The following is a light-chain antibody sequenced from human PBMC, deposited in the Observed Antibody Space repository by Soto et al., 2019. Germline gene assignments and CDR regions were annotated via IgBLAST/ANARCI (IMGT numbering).Light chain of an antibody. Sequence: QAVVTQEPSFSLSPGGTVTLTCGLNSGSVSTSYYPNWCQQTPGQAPRTLIYSTNIRSSGVPDRFSGSILGNKAALTITGAQADDESTYYCVLYLGGGIWVFGGGTKLTVL. CDR1: SGSVSTSYY. J-gene: IGLJ3*02. V-gene: IGLV8-61*01. CDR3: VLYLGGGIWV. CDR2: STN.